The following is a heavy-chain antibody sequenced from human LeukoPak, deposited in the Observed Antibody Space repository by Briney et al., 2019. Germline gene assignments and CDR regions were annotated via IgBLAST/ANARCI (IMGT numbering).Heavy chain of an antibody. CDR1: GFTFSSYA. J-gene: IGHJ3*02. V-gene: IGHV3-23*01. CDR3: AKDFTPSPGGYDSSGSTDAFDI. CDR2: ISGSGGST. Sequence: GGSLRLSCAASGFTFSSYAMSWVRQAPGKGLEWVSAISGSGGSTYYADSVKGRFTISRDNSKNTLYPQMNSLRAEDTAVYYCAKDFTPSPGGYDSSGSTDAFDIWGQGTMVTVSS. D-gene: IGHD3-22*01.